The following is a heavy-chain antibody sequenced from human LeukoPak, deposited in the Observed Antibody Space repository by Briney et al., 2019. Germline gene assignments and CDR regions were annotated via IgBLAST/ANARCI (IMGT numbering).Heavy chain of an antibody. Sequence: GGSLRLSCAASGFTFSSYGMSWVRQAPGKGLEWVSAISGSGSSTYYAASVKGRFTISRDNSKNTLYLQMNSLRAEDTAVYYCAKSRLLMVRGVGDAFDIWGQGTMVTVSS. CDR2: ISGSGSST. CDR1: GFTFSSYG. CDR3: AKSRLLMVRGVGDAFDI. V-gene: IGHV3-23*01. D-gene: IGHD3-10*01. J-gene: IGHJ3*02.